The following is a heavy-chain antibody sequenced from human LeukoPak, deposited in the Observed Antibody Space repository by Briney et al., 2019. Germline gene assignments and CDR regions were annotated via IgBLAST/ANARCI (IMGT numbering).Heavy chain of an antibody. D-gene: IGHD5-18*01. J-gene: IGHJ4*02. V-gene: IGHV3-20*04. CDR3: APGRGTAMDKFDY. Sequence: GGSLRLSCAASRFTFDDYGMSWVRQAPGKGLEWVSGINWNGGSTGYADSVKGRFTISRDNAKNSLYLQMNSLRAEDTAVYYCAPGRGTAMDKFDYWGQGTLVTVSS. CDR2: INWNGGST. CDR1: RFTFDDYG.